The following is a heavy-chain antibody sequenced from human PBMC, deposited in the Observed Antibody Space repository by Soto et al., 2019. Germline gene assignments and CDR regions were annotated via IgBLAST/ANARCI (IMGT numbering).Heavy chain of an antibody. CDR2: IYYSGST. CDR3: ARDRGIVVVPAGSWNWFDP. J-gene: IGHJ5*02. CDR1: GGSISSGGYY. D-gene: IGHD2-2*01. V-gene: IGHV4-31*03. Sequence: SETLSLTCTVSGGSISSGGYYWSWIRQHPGKGLEWIGYIYYSGSTYYNPSLKSRVTISVDTSKNQFSLKLSSVTAADTAVYYCARDRGIVVVPAGSWNWFDPWGQGTLVTVSS.